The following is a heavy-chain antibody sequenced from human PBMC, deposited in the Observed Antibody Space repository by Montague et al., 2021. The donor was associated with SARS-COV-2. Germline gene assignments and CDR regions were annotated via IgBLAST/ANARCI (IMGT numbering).Heavy chain of an antibody. D-gene: IGHD2-2*01. V-gene: IGHV4-31*03. J-gene: IGHJ5*02. CDR1: GASITSGDYY. CDR2: IYYGGST. Sequence: TLSLTCTVSGASITSGDYYWVWIRHHPGQGLEWIGYIYYGGSTFYNPSLRPRVAISIDTSKNQFSLNLSSVTAADTAIYYCARESSRSAADLWGQGTLVTVSS. CDR3: ARESSRSAADL.